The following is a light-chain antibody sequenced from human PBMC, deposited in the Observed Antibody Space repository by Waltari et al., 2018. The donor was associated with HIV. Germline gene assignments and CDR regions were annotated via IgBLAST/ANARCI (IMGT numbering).Light chain of an antibody. V-gene: IGKV3-20*01. CDR2: GAS. CDR3: HQYGTSPQT. Sequence: EIVLTPPPRSLLPSSGENGTPTTSASRTVTSNYLTWYQLKPGQAPRLLIYGASIRATGVPDRFSGSGSGTDFTLTIGRLEPEDFAVYYCHQYGTSPQTFGQGSKVEIK. J-gene: IGKJ2*01. CDR1: RTVTSNY.